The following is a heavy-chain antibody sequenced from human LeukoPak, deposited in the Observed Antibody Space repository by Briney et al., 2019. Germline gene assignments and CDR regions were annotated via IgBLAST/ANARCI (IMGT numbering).Heavy chain of an antibody. V-gene: IGHV4-59*08. Sequence: SETLSLTCAVYGGSFSGYYWSWIRPPPGKGLEWSGYIYYSGSTNYNPSLKSRVTISVDTSKNQFSLKLSSVTAADTAVYYCVRGSVSYPYYGMDVWGQGTTVTVSS. CDR2: IYYSGST. CDR1: GGSFSGYY. J-gene: IGHJ6*02. CDR3: VRGSVSYPYYGMDV. D-gene: IGHD3-10*01.